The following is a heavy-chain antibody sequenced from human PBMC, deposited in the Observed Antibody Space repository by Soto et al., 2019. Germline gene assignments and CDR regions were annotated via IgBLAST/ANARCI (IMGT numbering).Heavy chain of an antibody. CDR1: GFTFSSYA. J-gene: IGHJ4*02. CDR3: ASDPMIPDRFFDY. Sequence: PGGSLRLSCAASGFTFSSYAMSWVRQAPGKGLEWVSAISGSGGSTYYADSVKGRFTISRDNSKNTLYLQMNSLRAEDTAVYYCASDPMIPDRFFDYWGQGTLVTVSS. D-gene: IGHD3-22*01. CDR2: ISGSGGST. V-gene: IGHV3-23*01.